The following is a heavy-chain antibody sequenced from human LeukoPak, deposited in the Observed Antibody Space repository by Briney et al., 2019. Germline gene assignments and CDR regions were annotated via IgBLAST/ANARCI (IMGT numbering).Heavy chain of an antibody. D-gene: IGHD2-2*01. Sequence: PGGSLRLSCAASGFTFSSYSMNWVRQAPGKGLEWGSSISSSSSYIYYADSVKGRFTISRDNAKNSLYLQMNSLRAEDTAVYYCASWPHVPRPDAFDIWGQGTMVTVSS. J-gene: IGHJ3*02. CDR2: ISSSSSYI. CDR1: GFTFSSYS. V-gene: IGHV3-21*01. CDR3: ASWPHVPRPDAFDI.